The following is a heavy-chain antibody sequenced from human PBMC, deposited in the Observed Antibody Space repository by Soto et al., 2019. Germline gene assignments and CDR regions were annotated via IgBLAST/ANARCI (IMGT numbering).Heavy chain of an antibody. CDR2: TYYRSKWYN. CDR3: ARDPSGYCSGGSCYSIGWFDP. D-gene: IGHD2-15*01. V-gene: IGHV6-1*01. CDR1: GDSVSSNSAA. J-gene: IGHJ5*02. Sequence: SQTLSLTCAISGDSVSSNSAAWNWIRQSPSRGLEWLGRTYYRSKWYNDYAVSVKSRITINPDTSKNQFSLQLNSVTPEDTAVYYCARDPSGYCSGGSCYSIGWFDPWGQGTLVTVSS.